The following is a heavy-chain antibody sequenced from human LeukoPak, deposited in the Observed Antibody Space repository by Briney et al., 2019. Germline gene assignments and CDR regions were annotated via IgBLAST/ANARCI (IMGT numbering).Heavy chain of an antibody. CDR3: ARDSEGPASTLPDY. CDR1: GFTFSNFG. J-gene: IGHJ4*01. CDR2: IWYDGYNQ. V-gene: IGHV3-33*04. Sequence: GGSLRLSCAASGFTFSNFGMHWVRQAPGKGLEWVAVIWYDGYNQFYADSVRGRFTISRDNSKNTIYLEMNSLRAEDTAVYYCARDSEGPASTLPDYWGHGTLVTVSS.